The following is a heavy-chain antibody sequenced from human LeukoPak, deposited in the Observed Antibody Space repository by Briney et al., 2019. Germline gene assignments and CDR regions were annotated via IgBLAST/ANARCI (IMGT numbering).Heavy chain of an antibody. V-gene: IGHV1-69*13. CDR2: IIPIFGTA. D-gene: IGHD2-15*01. CDR3: SYCSGGICYSEYFQH. Sequence: SVKVSCKASGGTFSSYAISWVRQAPGQGLEWMGGIIPIFGTANYAQKFQGRVTITADESTSTDYMELSSLRSEDTAVYYCSYCSGGICYSEYFQHWGQGTLVTVSS. J-gene: IGHJ1*01. CDR1: GGTFSSYA.